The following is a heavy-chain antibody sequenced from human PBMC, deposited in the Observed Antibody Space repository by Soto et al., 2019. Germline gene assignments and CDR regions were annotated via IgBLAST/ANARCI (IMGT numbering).Heavy chain of an antibody. D-gene: IGHD7-27*01. CDR1: GVTFSDYG. CDR3: AKDGDPKFRSLYGTHV. J-gene: IGHJ6*02. V-gene: IGHV3-30*18. CDR2: ISYDGNNK. Sequence: GRSLRLSCAASGVTFSDYGMHWVRQAPGKGLEWVAVISYDGNNKYYEDSMKGRFTISRDNSKNTLYLQVNSLRPEDTAVYYCAKDGDPKFRSLYGTHVRGPGPSVSV.